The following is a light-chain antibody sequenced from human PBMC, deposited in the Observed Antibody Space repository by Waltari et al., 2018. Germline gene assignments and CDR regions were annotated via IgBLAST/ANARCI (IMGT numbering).Light chain of an antibody. CDR1: QGVGRV. CDR2: GAS. V-gene: IGKV3-20*01. Sequence: LCGVSQGVGRVLAGYRQKGGQAPRFLIDGASARARGIPDRLSGSGSVTDFCLTINRLEPEEFPMYCCQHYVGLPVMFGHGTKVEIK. J-gene: IGKJ1*01. CDR3: QHYVGLPVM.